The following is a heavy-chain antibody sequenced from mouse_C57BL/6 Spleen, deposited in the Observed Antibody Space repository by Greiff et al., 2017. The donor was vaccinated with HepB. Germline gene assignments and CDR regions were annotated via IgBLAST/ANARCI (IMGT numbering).Heavy chain of an antibody. V-gene: IGHV1-50*01. D-gene: IGHD1-1*01. J-gene: IGHJ2*01. CDR2: IEPSDSHN. Sequence: VQLQQPGAELVKPGASVKLSCKASGYTFTSYWMQWVKQRPGQGLEWIGQIEPSDSHNNSNQKFKGKATLTVDTSSSTVYMQLSSLTSGDSAGYDCARGDYYGSSYEDYWGKGTTLTVSS. CDR1: GYTFTSYW. CDR3: ARGDYYGSSYEDY.